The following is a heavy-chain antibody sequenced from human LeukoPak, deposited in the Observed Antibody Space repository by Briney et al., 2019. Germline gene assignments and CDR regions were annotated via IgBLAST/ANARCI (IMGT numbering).Heavy chain of an antibody. J-gene: IGHJ4*02. Sequence: ASVKVSCKASGYTFTNYHMSWVRQAPGQGLEWMGLISAYNGNTNYAQKLQGRVTMTTDTSTSTAYMELRSLRSDDTAVYYCAREGGGYYFDYWGQGTLVTVFS. CDR1: GYTFTNYH. D-gene: IGHD1-26*01. V-gene: IGHV1-18*01. CDR3: AREGGGYYFDY. CDR2: ISAYNGNT.